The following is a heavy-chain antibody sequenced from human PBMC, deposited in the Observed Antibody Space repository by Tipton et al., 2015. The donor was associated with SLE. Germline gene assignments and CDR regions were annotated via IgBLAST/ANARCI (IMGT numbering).Heavy chain of an antibody. V-gene: IGHV4-61*09. D-gene: IGHD3-3*01. J-gene: IGHJ4*02. CDR1: GGSISSGSYY. CDR3: ARAGWSGYYTDY. CDR2: IYTSGST. Sequence: TLSLTCTVSGGSISSGSYYWSWIRQPAGKGLEWIGHIYTSGSTNYNTSLKSRVTISVDTSKNQFSLKLSSVTAADTAVYYCARAGWSGYYTDYWGQGTLVTVSS.